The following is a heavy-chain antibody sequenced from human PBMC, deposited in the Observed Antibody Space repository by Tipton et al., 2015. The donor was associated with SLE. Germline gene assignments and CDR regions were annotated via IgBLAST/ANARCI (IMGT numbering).Heavy chain of an antibody. D-gene: IGHD5-12*01. Sequence: TLSLTCTVSGGSISSYYWSWIRQPPGKGLEWIGYIYYSGSTNYSPSLKSRVTISLDTTKNQFSLKLTSVTAADTAVYYCARPTGFDPDAFDIWGQGTMVPVSS. CDR3: ARPTGFDPDAFDI. V-gene: IGHV4-59*08. J-gene: IGHJ3*02. CDR2: IYYSGST. CDR1: GGSISSYY.